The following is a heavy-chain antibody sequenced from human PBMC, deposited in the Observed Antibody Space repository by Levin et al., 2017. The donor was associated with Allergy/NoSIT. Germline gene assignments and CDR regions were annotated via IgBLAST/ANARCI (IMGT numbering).Heavy chain of an antibody. CDR1: GFTFSSYS. J-gene: IGHJ4*02. Sequence: SGGSLRLSCAASGFTFSSYSMNWVRQAPGKGLEWVSSISSSSSYIYYADSVKGRFTISRDNAKNSLYLQMNSLRAEDTAVYYCAREGYSYGNRKAPDYWGQGTLVTVSS. CDR2: ISSSSSYI. V-gene: IGHV3-21*01. CDR3: AREGYSYGNRKAPDY. D-gene: IGHD5-18*01.